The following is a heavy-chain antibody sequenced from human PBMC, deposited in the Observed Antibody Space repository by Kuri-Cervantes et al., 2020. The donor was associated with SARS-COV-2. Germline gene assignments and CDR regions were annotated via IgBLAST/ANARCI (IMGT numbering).Heavy chain of an antibody. D-gene: IGHD6-6*01. Sequence: ASVKVSCKASGYTFTNYGISWVRQAPGQGLEWMGWINPNSGGTNYAQKFQGRVTMTRDTSISTAYMELSRLRSDDTAVYYCARDSPFSQLGGLFHYWGQGTLVTVSS. CDR3: ARDSPFSQLGGLFHY. J-gene: IGHJ4*02. V-gene: IGHV1-2*02. CDR1: GYTFTNYG. CDR2: INPNSGGT.